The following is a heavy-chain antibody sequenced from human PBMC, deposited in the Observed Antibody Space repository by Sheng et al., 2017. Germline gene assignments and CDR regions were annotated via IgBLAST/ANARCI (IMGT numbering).Heavy chain of an antibody. CDR1: GFTFDDYA. J-gene: IGHJ3*02. D-gene: IGHD3-10*01. CDR3: ARDSRKGTFDI. Sequence: EVQLVESGGGLVQPGRSLRLSCAASGFTFDDYAMHWVRQAPGKGLEWVSGISWNSGSIGYADSVKGRFTISRDNAKNSLYLQMNSLRAEDMALYYCARDSRKGTFDIWGQGTMVTV. CDR2: ISWNSGSI. V-gene: IGHV3-9*03.